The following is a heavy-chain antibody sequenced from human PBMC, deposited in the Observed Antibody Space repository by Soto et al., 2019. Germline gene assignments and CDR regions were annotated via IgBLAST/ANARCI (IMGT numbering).Heavy chain of an antibody. CDR1: GFTFSSYA. V-gene: IGHV3-23*01. CDR2: ISGSGGST. CDR3: AKRTTGWYFDL. J-gene: IGHJ2*01. Sequence: EVQLLESGGGLVQPGGSLRLSCAASGFTFSSYAMNWVRQAPGKGLEWVSVISGSGGSTYYADSVKGRFTISRDNSKYTLYLQMNSLRAEDTAVYYCAKRTTGWYFDLWGRGTLVTVSS.